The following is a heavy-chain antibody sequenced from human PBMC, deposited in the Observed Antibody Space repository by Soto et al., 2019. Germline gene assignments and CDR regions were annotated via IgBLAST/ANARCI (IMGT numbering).Heavy chain of an antibody. V-gene: IGHV1-3*04. CDR2: INTGNGET. CDR1: GYTFTSYV. D-gene: IGHD6-25*01. Sequence: QVQLVQSGAEVKKPGASVKASCKASGYTFTSYVMHWVRLAPGQRLEWMGWINTGNGETKYSQKFQGRVTITRYTSASTAYMEMSSLRSEATAVYLCARGASNCQRLSGGIDTWGQGTLVIVSS. CDR3: ARGASNCQRLSGGIDT. J-gene: IGHJ5*02.